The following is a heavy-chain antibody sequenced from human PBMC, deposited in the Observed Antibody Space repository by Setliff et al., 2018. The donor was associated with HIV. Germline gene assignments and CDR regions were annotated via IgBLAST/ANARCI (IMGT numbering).Heavy chain of an antibody. CDR3: ATKVYCTNGVCLDAFDI. D-gene: IGHD2-8*01. V-gene: IGHV1-2*06. CDR1: GYTFTGYF. J-gene: IGHJ3*02. CDR2: IIPNSAGT. Sequence: GASAKVSCKASGYTFTGYFIHWVRQAPGQGLEWMGRIIPNSAGTNYAQKFQGRVTMTRDTSISTAYMELSRLRSDDTAVYYCATKVYCTNGVCLDAFDIWGQGTMVTVSS.